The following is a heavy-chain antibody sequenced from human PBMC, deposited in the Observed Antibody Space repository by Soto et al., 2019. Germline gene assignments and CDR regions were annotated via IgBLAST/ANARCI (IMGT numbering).Heavy chain of an antibody. Sequence: SDTLSLTCAVYGGSFSGYYWSWIRQPPGKGLEWIGEINHSGSTNYNPSLKSRVTISVDTSKNQFSLKLSSVTAADTAVYYCARDGGYDSSGYYLGFDYWGQGTLVTVSS. J-gene: IGHJ4*02. D-gene: IGHD3-22*01. CDR2: INHSGST. V-gene: IGHV4-34*01. CDR3: ARDGGYDSSGYYLGFDY. CDR1: GGSFSGYY.